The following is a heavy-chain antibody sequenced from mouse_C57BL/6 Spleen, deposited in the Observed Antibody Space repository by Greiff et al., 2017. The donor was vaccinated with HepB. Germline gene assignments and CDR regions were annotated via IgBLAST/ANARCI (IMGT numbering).Heavy chain of an antibody. CDR1: GFTFSDYG. CDR3: ARRDRGYFDV. D-gene: IGHD3-3*01. Sequence: EVNLVESGGGLVKPGGSLKLSCAASGFTFSDYGMHWVRQAPEKGLEWVAYISSGSSTIYYADTVKGRFTISRDNAKNTLFLQMTSLRAEDTAMYYCARRDRGYFDVWGTGTTVTVSS. CDR2: ISSGSSTI. V-gene: IGHV5-17*01. J-gene: IGHJ1*03.